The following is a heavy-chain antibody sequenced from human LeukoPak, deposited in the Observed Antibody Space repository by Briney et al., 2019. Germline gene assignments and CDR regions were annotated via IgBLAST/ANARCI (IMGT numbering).Heavy chain of an antibody. CDR1: GFTFSDYY. CDR3: ARGLAAAGLDFDY. CDR2: ISSSGTTI. D-gene: IGHD6-13*01. J-gene: IGHJ4*02. Sequence: GGSLRLSCAASGFTFSDYYMSWVRQAPGKGLEWVSYISSSGTTIYYADSVKGRFTISRDNAKNSLYLQMNSLRAEDTAVYYCARGLAAAGLDFDYWGQGTLVTVSS. V-gene: IGHV3-11*04.